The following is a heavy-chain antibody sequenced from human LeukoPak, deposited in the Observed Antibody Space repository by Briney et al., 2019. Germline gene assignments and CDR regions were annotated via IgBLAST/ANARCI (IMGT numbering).Heavy chain of an antibody. V-gene: IGHV3-48*03. J-gene: IGHJ4*02. CDR1: GFTFSSYE. CDR2: ISSGGSTI. CDR3: AREPFDS. Sequence: GGSLRLSCAASGFTFSSYEMNWVRQAPRKGLEWVSYISSGGSTIYQADSVKGRFTISRDNAKNSLYLQMNSLRVEDTAVYYCAREPFDSWGQGTLVTVSS.